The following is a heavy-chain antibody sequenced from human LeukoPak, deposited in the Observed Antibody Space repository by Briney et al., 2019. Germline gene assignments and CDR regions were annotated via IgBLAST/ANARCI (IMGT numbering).Heavy chain of an antibody. D-gene: IGHD3-10*01. CDR2: ISSSGSTI. J-gene: IGHJ4*02. Sequence: QPGGSLRLSCAASGFTFSSYEMNWVRQAPGKGLEWVSYISSSGSTIYYADPVKGRFTISRDNAKNSLYLQMNSLRAEDTAVYYCARGGITMVRGVTEFDYWGQGTLVTVSS. CDR3: ARGGITMVRGVTEFDY. V-gene: IGHV3-48*03. CDR1: GFTFSSYE.